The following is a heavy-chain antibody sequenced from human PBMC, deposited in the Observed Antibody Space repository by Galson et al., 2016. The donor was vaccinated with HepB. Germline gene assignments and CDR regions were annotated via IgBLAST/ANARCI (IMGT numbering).Heavy chain of an antibody. CDR2: ISGSGGST. CDR1: GFTFSSYA. CDR3: AKDILGDSYYAMDV. D-gene: IGHD3-9*01. V-gene: IGHV3-23*01. J-gene: IGHJ6*02. Sequence: SLRLSCAASGFTFSSYAMSWVRQAPGKGLQWVSVISGSGGSTYYADSVAGRFTISRDNSKNTLYLQMNSLRAEDTAVYYCAKDILGDSYYAMDVWGQGTTVTVSS.